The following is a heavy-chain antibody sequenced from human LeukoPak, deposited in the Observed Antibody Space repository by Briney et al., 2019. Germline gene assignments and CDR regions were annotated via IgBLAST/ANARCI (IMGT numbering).Heavy chain of an antibody. CDR1: GFTFSSYA. D-gene: IGHD3-22*01. Sequence: GGSLRLSCAASGFTFSSYAMHWVRQAPGKGLEYVSAISSNGGSTYYANSVKGRFTISRDNSKNTLYLQMGSLRAEDMAVYYCARDWSPYYDSSGYGQYYYYYYGMDVWGQATRVTVSS. J-gene: IGHJ6*02. CDR3: ARDWSPYYDSSGYGQYYYYYYGMDV. CDR2: ISSNGGST. V-gene: IGHV3-64*01.